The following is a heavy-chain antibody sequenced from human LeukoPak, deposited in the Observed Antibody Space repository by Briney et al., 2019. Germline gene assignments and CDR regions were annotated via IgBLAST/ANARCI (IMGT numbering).Heavy chain of an antibody. CDR1: GYRLNVYD. Sequence: ASVKVSCKNSGYRLNVYDMLWLRQAPGHGLDYVGWISPYTGHTNYAQKFQGRVSVITDTSTSTAYLELTNLTSSDTGLYYCAQADGTSSGTNAFDVWGLGTMVTVAS. CDR2: ISPYTGHT. J-gene: IGHJ3*01. V-gene: IGHV1-18*01. CDR3: AQADGTSSGTNAFDV. D-gene: IGHD2-15*01.